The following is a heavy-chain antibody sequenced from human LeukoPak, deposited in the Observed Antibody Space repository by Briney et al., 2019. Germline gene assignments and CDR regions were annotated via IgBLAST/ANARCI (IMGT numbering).Heavy chain of an antibody. CDR2: ISSGTT. V-gene: IGHV3-48*02. CDR3: AREDGSGSYLVY. Sequence: PGGSLRLSCAASGFTFRSYSMNWVRQAPGKGLEWVSYISSGTTYYADSVKGRFTISRDNAKNSLYLQMNSLRDEDTAVYYCAREDGSGSYLVYWGQGTLVTVST. D-gene: IGHD3-10*01. CDR1: GFTFRSYS. J-gene: IGHJ4*02.